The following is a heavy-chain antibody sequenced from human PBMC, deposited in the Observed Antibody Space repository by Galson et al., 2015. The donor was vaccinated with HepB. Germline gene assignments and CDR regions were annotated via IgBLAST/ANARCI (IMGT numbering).Heavy chain of an antibody. CDR3: AKRGGHCSNGVCPFYFDY. CDR1: GYTFNNYA. CDR2: ISGDGAAI. Sequence: SLRLSCAASGYTFNNYAIAWVRQVPGKGLDWVSLISGDGAAIYYADSVKGRFTISRDYSKNTVYLQMNSLRAEDTALYYCAKRGGHCSNGVCPFYFDYWGQGSLVTVSS. V-gene: IGHV3-23*01. J-gene: IGHJ4*02. D-gene: IGHD2-8*01.